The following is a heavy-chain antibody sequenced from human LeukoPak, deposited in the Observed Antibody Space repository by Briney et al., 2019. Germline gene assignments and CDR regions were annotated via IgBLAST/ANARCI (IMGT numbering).Heavy chain of an antibody. CDR3: ARDRGETAMPTWGYYYYGMDV. CDR1: GYTFTSYG. CDR2: ISAYNGNT. J-gene: IGHJ6*02. D-gene: IGHD5-18*01. Sequence: ASVKVSCKASGYTFTSYGISWVRQALGQGLEWMGWISAYNGNTNYAQKLQGRVTMTTDTSTSTAYMELRSLRSDDTAVYYCARDRGETAMPTWGYYYYGMDVWGQGTAVTVSS. V-gene: IGHV1-18*01.